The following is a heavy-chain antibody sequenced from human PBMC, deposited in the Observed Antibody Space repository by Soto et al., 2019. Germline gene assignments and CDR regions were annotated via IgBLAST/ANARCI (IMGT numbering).Heavy chain of an antibody. Sequence: QVQLQQWGAGLLKPSETLSLTCAVSGGSFSGYYWTWIRQAPGKGLEWIGEINHSGSTRYNPSFKSRVTISVDKSKSQFSLNLTSVTDADTALYFCARYWEGYKFGYPQYYFDYWGPGTLVTVSS. CDR2: INHSGST. CDR3: ARYWEGYKFGYPQYYFDY. V-gene: IGHV4-34*01. D-gene: IGHD5-18*01. CDR1: GGSFSGYY. J-gene: IGHJ4*02.